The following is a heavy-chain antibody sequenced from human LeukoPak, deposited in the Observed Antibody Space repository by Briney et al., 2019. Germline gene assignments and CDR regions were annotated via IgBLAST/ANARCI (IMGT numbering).Heavy chain of an antibody. CDR1: GFTFSSYS. V-gene: IGHV3-21*01. CDR3: ARGSQCALYFDY. Sequence: GGSLRLSCAASGFTFSSYSMNWVRQAPGKDLEWVSSISSSSSYIYYADSVKGRFTTSRDNAKNSLYLQMNSLRAEDTAVYYCARGSQCALYFDYWGQGTLVTVSS. CDR2: ISSSSSYI. D-gene: IGHD6-19*01. J-gene: IGHJ4*02.